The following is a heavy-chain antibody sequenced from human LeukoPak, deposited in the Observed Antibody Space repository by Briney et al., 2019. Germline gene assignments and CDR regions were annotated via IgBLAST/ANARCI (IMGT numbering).Heavy chain of an antibody. CDR3: ARASVSRYSYGWCYFDY. CDR2: INAGNGNT. Sequence: GASVKVSCKASGYTFTSYAMHWVRQAPGQRLEWMGWINAGNGNTKYSQKFQGRVIITRDTSASTAYMELSSLRSEDTAVYYCARASVSRYSYGWCYFDYWGQGTLVTVSS. D-gene: IGHD5-18*01. CDR1: GYTFTSYA. V-gene: IGHV1-3*01. J-gene: IGHJ4*02.